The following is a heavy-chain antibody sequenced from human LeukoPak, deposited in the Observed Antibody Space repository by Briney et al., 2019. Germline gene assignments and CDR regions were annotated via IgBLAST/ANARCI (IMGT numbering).Heavy chain of an antibody. J-gene: IGHJ4*02. CDR3: ARLTGDSGSYYFDY. Sequence: NLGESLNISCKGSGYSFTSYWIGWVRQMPGKGLEWMGIIYPGDSDTRYSPSFQGQVTISADKSISTAYLQWSSLKASDTAMYHCARLTGDSGSYYFDYWGQGILVTVSS. V-gene: IGHV5-51*01. CDR1: GYSFTSYW. D-gene: IGHD3-10*01. CDR2: IYPGDSDT.